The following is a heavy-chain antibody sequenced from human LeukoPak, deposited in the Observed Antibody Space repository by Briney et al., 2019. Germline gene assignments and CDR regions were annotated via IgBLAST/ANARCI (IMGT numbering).Heavy chain of an antibody. J-gene: IGHJ4*02. Sequence: SETLSLTCTVSGDFITAYYWSWFRQPPGKGLEWIGYVYYTGSTEYNPSLRSRVTISLEMSKHQFSLDLTSVTAADTAVYYCATNTGTVFDYWGQGALVTVSS. CDR3: ATNTGTVFDY. CDR1: GDFITAYY. CDR2: VYYTGST. V-gene: IGHV4-59*01. D-gene: IGHD7-27*01.